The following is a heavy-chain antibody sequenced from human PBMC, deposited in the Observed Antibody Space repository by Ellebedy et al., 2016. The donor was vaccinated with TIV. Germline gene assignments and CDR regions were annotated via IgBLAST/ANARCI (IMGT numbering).Heavy chain of an antibody. CDR3: ARGFYEKFNP. Sequence: ASVKVSCKASGYTFTKYGISWVRQAPGQGLEWMGWISGYNGDTNYAQKFQGRVTMTIDTFASTAYMELRSLRSDDMAMYFCARGFYEKFNPWGQGTLVTVSS. V-gene: IGHV1-18*03. D-gene: IGHD2/OR15-2a*01. CDR2: ISGYNGDT. CDR1: GYTFTKYG. J-gene: IGHJ5*02.